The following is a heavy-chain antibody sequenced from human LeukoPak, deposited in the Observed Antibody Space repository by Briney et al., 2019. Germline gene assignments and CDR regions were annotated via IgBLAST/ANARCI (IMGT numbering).Heavy chain of an antibody. Sequence: SETLSLTCTVSGGSISSYYWSWIRQPPGKGLEWIGYILYSGTTNSNPSFKSRVNISLDTSNNQISLKLASVTAADTAVYFCARMGGYSGYATHWGQGILVTVSS. CDR1: GGSISSYY. D-gene: IGHD5-12*01. J-gene: IGHJ4*02. CDR3: ARMGGYSGYATH. V-gene: IGHV4-59*08. CDR2: ILYSGTT.